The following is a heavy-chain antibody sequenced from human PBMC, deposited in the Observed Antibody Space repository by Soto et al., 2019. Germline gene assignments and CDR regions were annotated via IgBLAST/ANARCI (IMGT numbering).Heavy chain of an antibody. V-gene: IGHV4-30-4*02. CDR2: IFSSGTT. CDR3: ARVPSPFDFYYAMDV. CDR1: VDSIGSGNKY. Sequence: SETLSLTCTVSVDSIGSGNKYWSWIRHAPGKGLEWIGYIFSSGTTYYNPSLKSRLTMSLDTSQNQFSLKLNSVTAADTAVYFCARVPSPFDFYYAMDVWGQGTTVTVSS. J-gene: IGHJ6*02. D-gene: IGHD3-16*01.